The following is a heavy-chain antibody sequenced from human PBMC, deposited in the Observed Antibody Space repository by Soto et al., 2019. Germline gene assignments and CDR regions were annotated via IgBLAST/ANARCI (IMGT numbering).Heavy chain of an antibody. D-gene: IGHD6-19*01. CDR2: IYPGNSDT. Sequence: LGESLKISCKGSGYSFTIYWIGWVRQMPGKGLDWMGIIYPGNSDTRYSPSFQGQVTISADKSISTAYLQLSSLKASDTAMYYCATHTSGFVYWGQGTLVTVSS. CDR1: GYSFTIYW. J-gene: IGHJ4*02. V-gene: IGHV5-51*01. CDR3: ATHTSGFVY.